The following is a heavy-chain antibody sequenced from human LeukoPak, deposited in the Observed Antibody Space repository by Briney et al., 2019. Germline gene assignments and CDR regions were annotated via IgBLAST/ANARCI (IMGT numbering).Heavy chain of an antibody. CDR1: AFTFSSYE. Sequence: PGRSLRLSYPASAFTFSSYEMNWASQAPGNGLEWDSYISTSGDTIYYADSVKGRFTISKDNAKNSLYLQMNRLKAEDTAVYYCAKEIAVVYYYYYGMDVWGQGTTVTVSS. CDR3: AKEIAVVYYYYYGMDV. D-gene: IGHD6-19*01. V-gene: IGHV3-48*03. J-gene: IGHJ6*02. CDR2: ISTSGDTI.